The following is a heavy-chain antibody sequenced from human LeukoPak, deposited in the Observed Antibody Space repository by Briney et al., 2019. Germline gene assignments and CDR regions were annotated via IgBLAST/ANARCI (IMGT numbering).Heavy chain of an antibody. CDR2: IYYSGST. V-gene: IGHV4-59*08. D-gene: IGHD3-10*01. J-gene: IGHJ4*02. Sequence: SETLSLTCTVSGGSISSYYWSWIRQPPGKGLEWIGYIYYSGSTNYNPSLKSRVTISVDTSKNQFSLKLSSVTAADTAVYYCARHPVRLVRGADFDYWGQGTLVTVSS. CDR3: ARHPVRLVRGADFDY. CDR1: GGSISSYY.